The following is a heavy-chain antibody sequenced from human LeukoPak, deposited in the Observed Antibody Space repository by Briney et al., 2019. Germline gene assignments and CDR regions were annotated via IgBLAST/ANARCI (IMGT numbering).Heavy chain of an antibody. CDR2: ISSSSSTI. J-gene: IGHJ4*02. CDR3: ARGSGLLDY. Sequence: GGSLRLSCTASGFTFGDYAMSWVRQAPGKGLEWVSYISSSSSTIYYADSVKGRFTISRDNAKNSLYLQMNSLRAEDTAVYYCARGSGLLDYWGQGTLVTVSS. V-gene: IGHV3-48*04. CDR1: GFTFGDYA. D-gene: IGHD3-3*01.